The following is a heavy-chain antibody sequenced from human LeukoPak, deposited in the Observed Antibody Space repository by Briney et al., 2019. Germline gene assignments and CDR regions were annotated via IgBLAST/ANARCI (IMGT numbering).Heavy chain of an antibody. CDR3: ARGGMVRGVIGWFDP. CDR2: IYYSGST. J-gene: IGHJ5*02. D-gene: IGHD3-10*01. V-gene: IGHV4-30-4*01. CDR1: GGSISSGDYS. Sequence: SQTLSLTCTVSGGSISSGDYSWSWIRQPPGKGLEWIGYIYYSGSTYYNPSLKSRVTISVDTSENQFSLKLSSVTAADTAVYYCARGGMVRGVIGWFDPWGQGTLVTVSS.